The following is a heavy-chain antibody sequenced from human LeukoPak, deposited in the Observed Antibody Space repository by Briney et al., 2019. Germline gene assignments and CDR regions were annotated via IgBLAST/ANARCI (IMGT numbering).Heavy chain of an antibody. D-gene: IGHD6-19*01. V-gene: IGHV3-30*03. CDR1: GFTFSSYG. Sequence: PGGTLRLSCAASGFTFSSYGMSWVRQAPGKGLEWVAVISYDGSNKYYAGSVNVRVTISRDNSKHTLYLQMNSLRAEDTAVYYCAAGLAVAGDYWGQGTLVTVSS. CDR2: ISYDGSNK. CDR3: AAGLAVAGDY. J-gene: IGHJ4*02.